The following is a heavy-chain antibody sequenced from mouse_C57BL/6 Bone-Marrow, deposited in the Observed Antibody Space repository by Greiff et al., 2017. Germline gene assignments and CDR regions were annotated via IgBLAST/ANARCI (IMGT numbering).Heavy chain of an antibody. D-gene: IGHD1-1*01. CDR3: ARWPVVARGDAMDY. J-gene: IGHJ4*01. V-gene: IGHV7-3*01. CDR2: IRNKANGYKT. CDR1: GFTFTDYY. Sequence: EVKLVESGGGLVQPGGSLSLSCAASGFTFTDYYMSWVRQPPGKALEGLGFIRNKANGYKTEYSASVKGRFTISRDNSQSILYLQMNALRAEDSATYYCARWPVVARGDAMDYWGQGTSVTVSS.